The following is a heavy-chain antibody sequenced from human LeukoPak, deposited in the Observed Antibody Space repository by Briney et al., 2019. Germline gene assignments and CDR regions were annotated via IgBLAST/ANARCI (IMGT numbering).Heavy chain of an antibody. J-gene: IGHJ4*02. CDR3: AREFRSGSYSEFDY. D-gene: IGHD1-26*01. CDR2: INHSGST. V-gene: IGHV4-34*01. Sequence: SETLSLTCAVYGGSFSGYYRSWIRQPPGKGLEWIGEINHSGSTNYNPSLKSRVTISVDTSKNQFSLKLSSVTAADTAVYYCAREFRSGSYSEFDYWGQGTLVTVSS. CDR1: GGSFSGYY.